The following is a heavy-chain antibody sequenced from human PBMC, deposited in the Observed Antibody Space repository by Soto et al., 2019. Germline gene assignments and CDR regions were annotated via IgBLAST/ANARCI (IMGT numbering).Heavy chain of an antibody. CDR1: GGTFSRHT. D-gene: IGHD1-7*01. V-gene: IGHV1-69*04. Sequence: SVKGSWKASGGTFSRHTITWGRQAPGQGLEWMGRIIPILGIANYAQKFQGRVTITADKSTSTAYMELSSLRSEDTAVYYCARDPGNWNYAAFDMWGQGTMVTLSS. CDR2: IIPILGIA. CDR3: ARDPGNWNYAAFDM. J-gene: IGHJ3*02.